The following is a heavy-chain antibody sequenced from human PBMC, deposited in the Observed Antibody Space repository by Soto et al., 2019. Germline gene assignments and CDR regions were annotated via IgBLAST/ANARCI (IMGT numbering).Heavy chain of an antibody. CDR2: INSDGNST. Sequence: GGSLRLSCAASGFTFSSYWMHWVRQAPGKGLVLVSRINSDGNSTSYADSGKGRFTISRDNAKNTLYLQMNSLRAEDTAVYYCARDRKKFGWNAVGLVDYWGQGTLVTVSS. J-gene: IGHJ4*02. D-gene: IGHD1-1*01. CDR1: GFTFSSYW. V-gene: IGHV3-74*01. CDR3: ARDRKKFGWNAVGLVDY.